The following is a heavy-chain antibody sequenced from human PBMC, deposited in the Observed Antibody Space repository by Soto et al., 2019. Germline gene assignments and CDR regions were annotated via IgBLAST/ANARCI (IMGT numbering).Heavy chain of an antibody. J-gene: IGHJ4*02. Sequence: QVQLVESGGGVVQPGRSLRLSCAASGFTFSNYGMHWVRQAPGKGLEWVAFISYGGGNKDYADSVKGRFTISRDNSKNTLYLQMNGLRAEDTAVYYCAREMATTWSIFDYWGQGTLVTVSS. CDR1: GFTFSNYG. D-gene: IGHD5-12*01. V-gene: IGHV3-30-3*01. CDR2: ISYGGGNK. CDR3: AREMATTWSIFDY.